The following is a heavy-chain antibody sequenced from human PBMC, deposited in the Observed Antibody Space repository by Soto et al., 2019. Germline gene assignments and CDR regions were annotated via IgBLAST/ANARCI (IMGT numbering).Heavy chain of an antibody. V-gene: IGHV3-7*04. CDR3: VRGDYYDTSGPFSDAFDI. Sequence: GGSLRLSCAASGFTFSNYWMSWVRQAPGKGLEWVANIKPDGSEKWYVDSVKGRFTVSRDNAKNSLYLQMNSLRANDTAVYYCVRGDYYDTSGPFSDAFDIWGQGTMVTVSS. CDR2: IKPDGSEK. CDR1: GFTFSNYW. J-gene: IGHJ3*02. D-gene: IGHD3-22*01.